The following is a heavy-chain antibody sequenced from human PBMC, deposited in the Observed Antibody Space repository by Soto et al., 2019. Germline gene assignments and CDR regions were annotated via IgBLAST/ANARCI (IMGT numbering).Heavy chain of an antibody. V-gene: IGHV3-21*01. CDR2: ISSSSSYI. CDR3: ARGHGSPLGVGGSYYFDY. Sequence: PGGSLRLSCAASGFTFSSYSMNWVRQAPGKGLEWVSSISSSSSYIYYADSVKGRFTISRDNAKNSLYLQMNSLRAEDTAVYYCARGHGSPLGVGGSYYFDYWGQGTLVTVSS. D-gene: IGHD6-25*01. J-gene: IGHJ4*02. CDR1: GFTFSSYS.